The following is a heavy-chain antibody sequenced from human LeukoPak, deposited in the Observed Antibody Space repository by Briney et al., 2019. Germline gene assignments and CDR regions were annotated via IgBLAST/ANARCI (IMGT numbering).Heavy chain of an antibody. V-gene: IGHV4-30-4*08. CDR1: GGSISSGDYY. CDR3: ARESEQYSFDY. CDR2: IYYSGST. Sequence: SETLSLTCTVSGGSISSGDYYWSWIRQPPGKGLEWIGYIYYSGSTYYNPSLKSRVTISVDTSKNQFSLKLSSVTASDTAVYNCARESEQYSFDYWGQGTLVTVSS. J-gene: IGHJ4*02. D-gene: IGHD1-14*01.